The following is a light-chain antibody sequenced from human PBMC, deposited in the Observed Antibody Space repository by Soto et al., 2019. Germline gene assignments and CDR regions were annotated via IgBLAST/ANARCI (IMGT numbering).Light chain of an antibody. CDR2: GIS. V-gene: IGKV3-15*01. Sequence: EIVKTQSLGPLALSPGETATLSCRASQTIGRQYLAWYQQKPGQAPRLLIYGISTRAADIPARFSGSGSGTDFTLTISSLQSEDFAVYYCQQHSKWPITFGQGTRLEIK. J-gene: IGKJ5*01. CDR3: QQHSKWPIT. CDR1: QTIGRQY.